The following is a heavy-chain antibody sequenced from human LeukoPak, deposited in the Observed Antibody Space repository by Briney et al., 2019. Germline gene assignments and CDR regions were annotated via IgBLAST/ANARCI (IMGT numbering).Heavy chain of an antibody. CDR3: ARVLLRDYGVVDY. CDR2: IYYSGST. Sequence: SETLSLTCTVSGGSISSSSYYWGWIRQPPGKGLEWIGSIYYSGSTYYNPSLKSRVTISVDTSKNQSSLKLSSVTAADTAVYYCARVLLRDYGVVDYWGQGTLVTVSS. CDR1: GGSISSSSYY. D-gene: IGHD4-17*01. J-gene: IGHJ4*02. V-gene: IGHV4-39*07.